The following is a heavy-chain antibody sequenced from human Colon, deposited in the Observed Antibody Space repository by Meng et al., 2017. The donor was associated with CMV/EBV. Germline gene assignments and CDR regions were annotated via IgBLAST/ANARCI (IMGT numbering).Heavy chain of an antibody. D-gene: IGHD1-26*01. CDR2: ITTYNGNT. CDR1: GYTFSHYG. J-gene: IGHJ4*02. CDR3: TRGLSSGSYYGY. V-gene: IGHV1-18*01. Sequence: ASVKVSCKTSGYTFSHYGITWVRQAPGQGLEWVGWITTYNGNTNYEQKFQGRVTMTTDTSTSTVYMELGSLISEDTAIYYCTRGLSSGSYYGYWGQGTLVTVSS.